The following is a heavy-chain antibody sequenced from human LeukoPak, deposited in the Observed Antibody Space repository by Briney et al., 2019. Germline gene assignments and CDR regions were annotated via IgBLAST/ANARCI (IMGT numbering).Heavy chain of an antibody. J-gene: IGHJ6*02. D-gene: IGHD2-15*01. CDR2: INHSGST. V-gene: IGHV4-34*01. Sequence: SKTLSLTCAVYGGSFSGYYWSWIRQPPGKGLEWIGEINHSGSTNYNPSLKSRVTISVDTSKNQFSLKLSSVTAADTAVYYCARGANFYYYGMDVWGQGTTVTVSS. CDR1: GGSFSGYY. CDR3: ARGANFYYYGMDV.